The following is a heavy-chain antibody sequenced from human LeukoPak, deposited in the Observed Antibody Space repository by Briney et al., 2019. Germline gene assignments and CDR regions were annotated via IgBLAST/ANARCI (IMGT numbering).Heavy chain of an antibody. V-gene: IGHV4-34*01. CDR3: ARHSATTGYPIDY. CDR2: INHSGST. J-gene: IGHJ4*02. CDR1: GGSFSGYY. Sequence: SETLSLTCAAYGGSFSGYYWSWIRQPPGKGLEWIGEINHSGSTNYNPSLKSRVTISVDTSKNQFSLKLSSVTAADTAVYYCARHSATTGYPIDYWGQGTLVTVSS. D-gene: IGHD1-26*01.